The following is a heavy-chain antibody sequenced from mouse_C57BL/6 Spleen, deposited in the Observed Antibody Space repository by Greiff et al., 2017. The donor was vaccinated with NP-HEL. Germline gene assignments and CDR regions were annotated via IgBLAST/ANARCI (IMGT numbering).Heavy chain of an antibody. Sequence: EVKLQESGPGLVKPSQSLSLTCSVTGYSITSGYYWNWIRQFPGNKLEWMGYISYDGSNNYNPSLKNRISITRDTSKNQFFLKLNSVTTEDTATYYGARPYDYDDYYAMDYWGQGTSVTVSS. D-gene: IGHD2-4*01. CDR1: GYSITSGYY. CDR2: ISYDGSN. J-gene: IGHJ4*01. CDR3: ARPYDYDDYYAMDY. V-gene: IGHV3-6*01.